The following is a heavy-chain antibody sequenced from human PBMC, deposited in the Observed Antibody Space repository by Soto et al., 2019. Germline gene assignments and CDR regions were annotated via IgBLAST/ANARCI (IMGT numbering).Heavy chain of an antibody. CDR3: ARSIAVAGTPFDY. CDR1: GYSFTSYW. CDR2: IYPGDSDT. J-gene: IGHJ4*02. Sequence: LKISCKGSGYSFTSYWIGWVRQMPGKGLEWMGIIYPGDSDTRYSPPFQGQVTISADKSISTAYLQWSSLKASDTAMYYCARSIAVAGTPFDYWGQGTLVTVSS. D-gene: IGHD6-19*01. V-gene: IGHV5-51*01.